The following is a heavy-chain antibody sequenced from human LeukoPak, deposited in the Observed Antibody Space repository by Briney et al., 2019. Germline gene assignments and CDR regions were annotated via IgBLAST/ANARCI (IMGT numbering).Heavy chain of an antibody. V-gene: IGHV3-23*01. J-gene: IGHJ4*02. CDR2: ISGRGTST. D-gene: IGHD2-2*01. CDR3: AIKTVEYHPTY. Sequence: PGGSLRLFCAASGFTFSSYGMRWVRQAPGKGLEWVSAISGRGTSTYYAESVKGRFTISRDNSKNTLYLQMNSLRAEDTAVYYCAIKTVEYHPTYWGQGTLVTVSS. CDR1: GFTFSSYG.